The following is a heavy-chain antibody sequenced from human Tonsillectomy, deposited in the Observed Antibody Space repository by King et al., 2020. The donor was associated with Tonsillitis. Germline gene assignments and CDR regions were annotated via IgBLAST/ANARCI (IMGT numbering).Heavy chain of an antibody. D-gene: IGHD3-3*01. CDR1: GFTFSSYG. V-gene: IGHV3-33*08. CDR3: ARDLSGDFWSAYYFDY. Sequence: VQLVESGGGMVQPGRSLRLSCAASGFTFSSYGMHWVRQAPGKGLEWAAVIWYDGSNKYYADSVKGRFTISRDNSKNTLYLQMNSLRAEDTAVYYCARDLSGDFWSAYYFDYWGQGTLVTVSS. CDR2: IWYDGSNK. J-gene: IGHJ4*02.